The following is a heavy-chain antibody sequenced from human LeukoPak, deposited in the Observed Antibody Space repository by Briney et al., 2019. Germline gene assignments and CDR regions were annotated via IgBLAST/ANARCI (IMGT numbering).Heavy chain of an antibody. D-gene: IGHD1-26*01. CDR3: ARDLSGSSYFDY. CDR1: GFTFSSYA. Sequence: GRSLRLSCAASGFTFSSYAMHWVRQAPGKGLEWVAVISYDGSNKYYEDSVKGRFTISRDNSKNTLYLQMNSLRAEDTAVYYGARDLSGSSYFDYWGQGTLVTVSS. CDR2: ISYDGSNK. J-gene: IGHJ4*02. V-gene: IGHV3-30-3*01.